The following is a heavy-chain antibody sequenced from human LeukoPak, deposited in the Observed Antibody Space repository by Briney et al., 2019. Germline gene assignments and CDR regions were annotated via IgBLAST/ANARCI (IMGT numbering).Heavy chain of an antibody. D-gene: IGHD1-26*01. J-gene: IGHJ4*02. CDR1: GFSISSYY. Sequence: PGGSLRPSCAASGFSISSYYMHWVRQAPGKGLEWVSRFVSDDNRVYADSVKGRFTISRDNAKNTLYLQMNSLRADDTAVYYCAGGRWELLRMDHWGQGALVTVSS. CDR2: FVSDDNR. V-gene: IGHV3-74*01. CDR3: AGGRWELLRMDH.